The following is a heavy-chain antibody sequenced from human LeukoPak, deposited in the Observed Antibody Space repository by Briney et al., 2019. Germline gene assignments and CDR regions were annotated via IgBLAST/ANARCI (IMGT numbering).Heavy chain of an antibody. CDR1: GFTFSSSW. J-gene: IGHJ5*02. D-gene: IGHD1-26*01. Sequence: PGGSLRLSCAASGFTFSSSWMTWARQAPGKGLEWVANIKQDGSEKYYVDSVKGRFTISRDNAKNSLYLQMISLRAEDTAVYYCARLSYPPPVTWFDPWGPGTLVTVSS. CDR3: ARLSYPPPVTWFDP. CDR2: IKQDGSEK. V-gene: IGHV3-7*01.